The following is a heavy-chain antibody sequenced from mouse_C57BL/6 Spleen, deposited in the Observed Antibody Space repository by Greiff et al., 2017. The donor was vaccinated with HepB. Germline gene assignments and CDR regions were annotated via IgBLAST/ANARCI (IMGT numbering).Heavy chain of an antibody. D-gene: IGHD2-4*01. V-gene: IGHV1-69*01. Sequence: QVQLQQPGAELVMPGASVKLSCKASGYTFTSYWMHWVKQRPGQGLEWIGEIDPSDSYTNYNQKFKGKSTLTVDKSSSTAYMQLSSLTSEDSAVYYCARHDYDGGYWGQGTTLTVSS. CDR2: IDPSDSYT. J-gene: IGHJ2*01. CDR3: ARHDYDGGY. CDR1: GYTFTSYW.